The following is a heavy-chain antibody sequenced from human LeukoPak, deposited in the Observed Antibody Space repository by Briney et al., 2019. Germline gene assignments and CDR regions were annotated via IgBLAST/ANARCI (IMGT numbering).Heavy chain of an antibody. D-gene: IGHD6-13*01. Sequence: GGSLRLSCAASGFTFSDYYMSWIRQAPGKGLEWLSYISGTGSHTTYADSVRGRFTISRDNAENSLSPQLNSLRADDTAVYYCARVGSTVAAGTPDYWGQGTLVTVSS. J-gene: IGHJ4*02. CDR3: ARVGSTVAAGTPDY. CDR2: ISGTGSHT. V-gene: IGHV3-11*06. CDR1: GFTFSDYY.